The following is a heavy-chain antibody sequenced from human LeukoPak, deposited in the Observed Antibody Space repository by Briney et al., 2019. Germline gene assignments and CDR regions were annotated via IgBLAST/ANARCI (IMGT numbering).Heavy chain of an antibody. CDR3: AKTGGDPHYYFDY. V-gene: IGHV3-30*18. CDR2: ISYDGSNK. Sequence: GGSLLLSCAASGFTFSSYGMHWVRPAPGKGLEWVAVISYDGSNKYYADSVKGRFTISRDNSKNTLYLQMNSLRAEDTAVYYCAKTGGDPHYYFDYWGQGTLVTVSS. J-gene: IGHJ4*02. CDR1: GFTFSSYG. D-gene: IGHD1-26*01.